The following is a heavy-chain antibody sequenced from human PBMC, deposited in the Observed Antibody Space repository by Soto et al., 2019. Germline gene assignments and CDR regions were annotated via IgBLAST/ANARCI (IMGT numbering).Heavy chain of an antibody. J-gene: IGHJ4*02. Sequence: QVQLVESGGGVVQPGTSLRLSCAASGFTFSSYSMHWVRQAPGKGLEWVAVISYGGTDTYYADSVKGRFIISRDNSKNTLHLQMNSLRAEDTAVYYCARDGIVAAGRFDFDYWGQGALVTVSS. CDR3: ARDGIVAAGRFDFDY. CDR2: ISYGGTDT. CDR1: GFTFSSYS. V-gene: IGHV3-30-3*01. D-gene: IGHD6-13*01.